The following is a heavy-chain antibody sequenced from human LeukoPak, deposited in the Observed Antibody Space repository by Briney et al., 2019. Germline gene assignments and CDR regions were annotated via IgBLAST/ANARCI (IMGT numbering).Heavy chain of an antibody. J-gene: IGHJ4*02. CDR1: GGSISSSSYY. Sequence: VQPSETLSLTCGVSGGSISSSSYYWGWIRQPPGKGLEWIGEINHSGSTNYNPSLKSRVTISVDTSKNQFSLKLSSVTAADTAVYYCARLCDSSGYCPFDYWGQGTLVTVSS. V-gene: IGHV4-39*07. CDR3: ARLCDSSGYCPFDY. CDR2: INHSGST. D-gene: IGHD3-22*01.